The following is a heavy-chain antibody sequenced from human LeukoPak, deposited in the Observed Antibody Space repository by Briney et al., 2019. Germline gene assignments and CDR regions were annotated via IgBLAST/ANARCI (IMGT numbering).Heavy chain of an antibody. CDR1: GFTFSSYA. J-gene: IGHJ4*02. CDR3: AKRGNYYDSSGYYYMFDY. CDR2: ISGSAGST. V-gene: IGHV3-23*01. Sequence: GGSLRLSCAASGFTFSSYAMNWVRQAPGKGLTWVSSISGSAGSTYYADSVKGRFTISRDNSKNTVYLQMNSLRAEDTAVYYCAKRGNYYDSSGYYYMFDYWGQGTLVTVSS. D-gene: IGHD3-22*01.